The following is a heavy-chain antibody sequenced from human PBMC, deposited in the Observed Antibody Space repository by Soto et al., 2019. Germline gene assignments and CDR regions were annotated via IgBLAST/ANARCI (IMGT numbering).Heavy chain of an antibody. D-gene: IGHD3-10*01. V-gene: IGHV4-59*01. J-gene: IGHJ6*02. CDR3: ARRGYGPGFPYYYGMDV. CDR2: IYYSGST. Sequence: ASETLSLTCTVSGGSMSSYYWSWIRQPPGKGLEWIGYIYYSGSTNYNPSLKSRVTMSVDTPKNQFPPKLSSVTAADTAVYYCARRGYGPGFPYYYGMDVWGQGTTVTVSS. CDR1: GGSMSSYY.